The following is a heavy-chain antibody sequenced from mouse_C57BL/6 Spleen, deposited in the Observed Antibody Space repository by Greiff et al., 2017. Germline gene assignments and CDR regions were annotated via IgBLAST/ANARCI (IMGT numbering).Heavy chain of an antibody. CDR2: IDPEDGDT. Sequence: VQLQQSGAELVKPGASVKLSCTASGFNFKDYYMHWVKQRTEQGLEWIGRIDPEDGDTKYAPKFQGQATITADKYSNTAYLQLRSLTSEDTAVYYCASAYYDNKYFDVWGTGTTVTVSS. J-gene: IGHJ1*03. V-gene: IGHV14-2*01. CDR1: GFNFKDYY. CDR3: ASAYYDNKYFDV. D-gene: IGHD2-4*01.